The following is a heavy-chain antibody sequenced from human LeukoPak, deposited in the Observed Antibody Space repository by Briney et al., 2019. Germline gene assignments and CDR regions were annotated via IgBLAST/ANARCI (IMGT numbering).Heavy chain of an antibody. D-gene: IGHD3-10*01. J-gene: IGHJ3*02. CDR1: GFIFSSFE. Sequence: GGSLRLSCAASGFIFSSFEMNWVRQAPGKGLEWVSYISSSGSPKYYADSVKGRFTISRDNAKNSLYLQMNSLTAEDTAIYYCAREGRYYGSGSHRDVDIWGQGTMVTVSS. CDR2: ISSSGSPK. CDR3: AREGRYYGSGSHRDVDI. V-gene: IGHV3-48*03.